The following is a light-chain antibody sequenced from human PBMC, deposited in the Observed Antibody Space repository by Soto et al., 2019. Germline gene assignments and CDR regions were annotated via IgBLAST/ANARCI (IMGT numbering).Light chain of an antibody. CDR3: QQRSNWPPEVT. J-gene: IGKJ5*01. CDR2: DTS. CDR1: QSVSSY. Sequence: EIVLTQSPATLSLSPGERATLSCRASQSVSSYLAWYQQKPGQAPRLLIYDTSTRATGISARFSGGGSGTEFTLTISSLQSEDFAVYYCQQRSNWPPEVTFGQGTRLEI. V-gene: IGKV3-11*01.